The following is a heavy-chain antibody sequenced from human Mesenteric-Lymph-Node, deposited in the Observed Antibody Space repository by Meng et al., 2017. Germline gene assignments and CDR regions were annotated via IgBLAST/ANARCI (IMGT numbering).Heavy chain of an antibody. J-gene: IGHJ4*02. D-gene: IGHD3-22*01. V-gene: IGHV1-69*09. CDR2: IIPILGIA. Sequence: QVQVVQSGAEVKTPGSSVKVSCKASGGTFSSYTISWVRQAPGQGLEWMGRIIPILGIANYAQKFQGRVTITADKSTSTAYMELSSLRSEDTAVYYCAREDSSGYSYYFDYWGQGTLVTVSS. CDR1: GGTFSSYT. CDR3: AREDSSGYSYYFDY.